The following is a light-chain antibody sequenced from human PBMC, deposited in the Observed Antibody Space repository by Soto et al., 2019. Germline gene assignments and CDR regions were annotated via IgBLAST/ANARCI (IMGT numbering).Light chain of an antibody. Sequence: IQMTQSPSSLSASVGDRVTISCRASQGIRSDLAWYQQRPGKVPKLLIYGASKLESGVPSRFSGSGFGTDFTLTISSLQPEDFATYYCLQDYNFPWAFGQGTKVEIK. V-gene: IGKV1-6*01. J-gene: IGKJ1*01. CDR2: GAS. CDR1: QGIRSD. CDR3: LQDYNFPWA.